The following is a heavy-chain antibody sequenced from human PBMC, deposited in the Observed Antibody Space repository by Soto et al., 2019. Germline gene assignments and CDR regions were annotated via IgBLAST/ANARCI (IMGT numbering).Heavy chain of an antibody. CDR2: ISGTGGRT. D-gene: IGHD3-3*01. CDR1: GFSFTDFA. J-gene: IGHJ5*02. Sequence: PGGSLRLSCAASGFSFTDFAMSWVRQPPGKGLEWVSSISGTGGRTHYADSVKGRFSISRDNPRNTLSLQMNSLRAEDTALYSCVKASERLFGNWFDLWGQGPLVTVSS. CDR3: VKASERLFGNWFDL. V-gene: IGHV3-23*01.